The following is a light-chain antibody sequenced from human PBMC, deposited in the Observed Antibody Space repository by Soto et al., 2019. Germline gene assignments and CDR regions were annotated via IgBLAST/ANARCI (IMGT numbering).Light chain of an antibody. CDR3: QQYDQWWT. CDR2: GAS. CDR1: QSVSTSY. V-gene: IGKV3-15*01. J-gene: IGKJ1*01. Sequence: IVLTQSPDSLALSPGDRATLSCRASQSVSTSYLAWYQQKPGQAPRLLVYGASIRATGIPARFSGSGSGTEYSLTISSLQSEDFGVYFCQQYDQWWTFGQGTKVDIK.